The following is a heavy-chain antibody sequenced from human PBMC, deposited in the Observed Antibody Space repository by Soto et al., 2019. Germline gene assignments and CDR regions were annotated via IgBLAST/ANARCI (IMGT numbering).Heavy chain of an antibody. D-gene: IGHD3-9*01. V-gene: IGHV4-34*01. CDR2: INDRGSI. Sequence: QVQLQQWGAGPLRPLETLSLTCGVSGGSFSGYYWAWIRQSPGKGLEWIGEINDRGSINYNPSLKSRVSISVDTSKNHCSLNLRSVTAADTAVYYCARESHDILTGPPWVWYFDLWGSGTLVTVSS. J-gene: IGHJ2*01. CDR1: GGSFSGYY. CDR3: ARESHDILTGPPWVWYFDL.